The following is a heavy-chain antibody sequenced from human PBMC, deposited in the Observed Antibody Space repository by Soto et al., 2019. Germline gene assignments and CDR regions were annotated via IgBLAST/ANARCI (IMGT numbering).Heavy chain of an antibody. V-gene: IGHV4-34*01. D-gene: IGHD2-2*01. CDR2: INHSGST. J-gene: IGHJ4*02. CDR1: GGSFSGYY. Sequence: SETLSLTCAVYGGSFSGYYWSWIRQPPGKGLEWIGEINHSGSTNYNPSLKSRVTISVDTSKNQFSLKLSSVTAADTAVYYCARGSYPSDIVVVPAATGDFDYWGQGTLVTVSS. CDR3: ARGSYPSDIVVVPAATGDFDY.